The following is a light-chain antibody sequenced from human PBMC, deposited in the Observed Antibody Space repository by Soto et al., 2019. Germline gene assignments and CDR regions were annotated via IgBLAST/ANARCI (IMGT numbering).Light chain of an antibody. Sequence: DFQMTQSPSTLSASVGDRVTITCRATQYISNWLAWYQQKPGKAPKVLIFKASTLEGGVPSRFSGSGSGTAFTLTINSLQTDDSATYYCLHYNSYPYTFGQGTKLEIK. V-gene: IGKV1-5*03. J-gene: IGKJ2*01. CDR1: QYISNW. CDR2: KAS. CDR3: LHYNSYPYT.